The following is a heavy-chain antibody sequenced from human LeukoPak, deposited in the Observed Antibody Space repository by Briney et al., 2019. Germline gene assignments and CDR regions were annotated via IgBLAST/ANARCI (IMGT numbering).Heavy chain of an antibody. CDR3: ARDDSSTPPRC. CDR1: GYTFTSYG. Sequence: ASVKLSCTASGYTFTSYGISWVRHAPGQGLEWMGWIRAYNGNTNYAQKIQGRVTIAKDTSTSTDYMEVRSLRSDDTAVYYCARDDSSTPPRCWGQGTLVTVS. J-gene: IGHJ4*02. CDR2: IRAYNGNT. V-gene: IGHV1-18*01. D-gene: IGHD6-6*01.